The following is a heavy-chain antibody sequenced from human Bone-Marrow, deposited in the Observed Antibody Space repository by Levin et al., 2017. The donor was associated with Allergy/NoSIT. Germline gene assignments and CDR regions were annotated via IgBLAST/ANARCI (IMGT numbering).Heavy chain of an antibody. D-gene: IGHD6-13*01. CDR3: AKEPPIATSLTGHYFDF. V-gene: IGHV3-23*01. CDR2: ISASSAGT. CDR1: GFIFSNCP. Sequence: GGSLRLSCVASGFIFSNCPMSWVRQSPGKGLEWVSGISASSAGTYYRDSVKGRFTISRDNSKNTLHLHMNSLRAEDTAVYYCAKEPPIATSLTGHYFDFWGQGTLITVSS. J-gene: IGHJ4*02.